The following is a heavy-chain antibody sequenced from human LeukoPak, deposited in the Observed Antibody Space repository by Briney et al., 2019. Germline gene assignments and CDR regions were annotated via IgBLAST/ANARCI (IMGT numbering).Heavy chain of an antibody. CDR2: IDPDGSST. V-gene: IGHV3-74*01. Sequence: PGGSLRLSCAASGFTFSNSWMHWVRHAPGKGLVWVSRIDPDGSSTTYADSVKGRFTISRDNAKNTVYLQMNRLRAEDTAVYYCVRSVGGTDSWGQGTLVTVSS. J-gene: IGHJ4*02. CDR3: VRSVGGTDS. CDR1: GFTFSNSW. D-gene: IGHD1-26*01.